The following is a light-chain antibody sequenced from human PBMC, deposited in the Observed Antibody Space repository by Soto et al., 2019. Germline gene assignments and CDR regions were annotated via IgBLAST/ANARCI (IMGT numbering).Light chain of an antibody. CDR3: QQSYSTPLT. J-gene: IGKJ2*01. Sequence: DIQMTQSPSSLSASVGDRVTITCRASQSISTYLNWYQQKPGKAPKVLIYAASSLQSGVSSRFSGTGSGTDFILTISSLQPEDFATYYCQQSYSTPLTLGQGTKLEIK. CDR2: AAS. V-gene: IGKV1-39*01. CDR1: QSISTY.